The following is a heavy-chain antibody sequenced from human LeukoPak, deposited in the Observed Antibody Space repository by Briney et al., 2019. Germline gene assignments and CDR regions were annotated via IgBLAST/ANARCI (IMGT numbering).Heavy chain of an antibody. CDR1: GGTFSRYA. CDR2: IIPILGIA. Sequence: SVKVSCKASGGTFSRYAISWVRQAPGQGLEWKGRIIPILGIANYAQKFQGRVTITADKSTSTAYMELSSLRSEDTAVYYCARDLGSGSYYSYYYYGMDVWGQGTTVTVSS. D-gene: IGHD3-10*02. J-gene: IGHJ6*02. V-gene: IGHV1-69*04. CDR3: ARDLGSGSYYSYYYYGMDV.